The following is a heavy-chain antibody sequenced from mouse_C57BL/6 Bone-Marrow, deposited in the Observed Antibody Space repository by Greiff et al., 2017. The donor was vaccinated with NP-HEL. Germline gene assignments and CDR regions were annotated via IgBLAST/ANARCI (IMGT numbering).Heavy chain of an antibody. CDR3: ARGGDYYGSSPGY. Sequence: VQLQQPGAELVRPGSSVKLSCKASGYTFTSYWMDWVKQRPGQGLEWIGNIYPSDSETHYNQKFKDKATLTVDKSSSTAYMQLSSLTSEDSAVYYCARGGDYYGSSPGYWGQGTTLTVSS. V-gene: IGHV1-61*01. J-gene: IGHJ2*01. CDR1: GYTFTSYW. CDR2: IYPSDSET. D-gene: IGHD1-1*01.